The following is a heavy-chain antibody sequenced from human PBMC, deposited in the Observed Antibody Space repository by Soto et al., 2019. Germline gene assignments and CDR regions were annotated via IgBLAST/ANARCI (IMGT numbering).Heavy chain of an antibody. J-gene: IGHJ4*02. CDR2: IYPGDSDT. D-gene: IGHD3-22*01. CDR3: ARREFYDSSGYPFDF. CDR1: GYIFSNYW. V-gene: IGHV5-51*01. Sequence: PGESLKISCKISGYIFSNYWIGWVRQVPGKVLEWIGIIYPGDSDTTYSPSFQGRVTLSVDKTISTAFLQWSSLQASDTATYYCARREFYDSSGYPFDFWGQGTLVTVSS.